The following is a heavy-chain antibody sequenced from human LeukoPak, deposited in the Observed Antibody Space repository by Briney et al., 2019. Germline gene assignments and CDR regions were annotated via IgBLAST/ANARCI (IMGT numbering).Heavy chain of an antibody. Sequence: GGSLKLSCAASGFSTRTHSMGWVRQAPGKGLEWVSYIGSTSIYADSVKGRFTISRDNAKNPLYLQMNSLRAEDTAVYYCARDGPPAGAGDFDNWGQGTPFIVSS. CDR2: IGSTSI. V-gene: IGHV3-48*01. D-gene: IGHD2-2*01. J-gene: IGHJ4*02. CDR1: GFSTRTHS. CDR3: ARDGPPAGAGDFDN.